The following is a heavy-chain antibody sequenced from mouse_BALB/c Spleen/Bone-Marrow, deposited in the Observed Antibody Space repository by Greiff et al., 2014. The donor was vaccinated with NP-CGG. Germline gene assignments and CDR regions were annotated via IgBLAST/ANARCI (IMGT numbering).Heavy chain of an antibody. CDR2: IHYSGYT. Sequence: VQLQQSGPDLVKPSQSLSLTCTVTGYSITSGYNWHWIRQFPGNKLEWMGYIHYSGYTNYNPSLTSRISITRDTSKNQFFLQLNSVTTEDTATYSCERGGYYGTSHFDYWGQGTTLTVSS. CDR3: ERGGYYGTSHFDY. V-gene: IGHV3-1*02. CDR1: GYSITSGYN. D-gene: IGHD1-1*01. J-gene: IGHJ2*01.